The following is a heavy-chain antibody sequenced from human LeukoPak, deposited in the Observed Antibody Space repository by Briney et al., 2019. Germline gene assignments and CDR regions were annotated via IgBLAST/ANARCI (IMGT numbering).Heavy chain of an antibody. J-gene: IGHJ4*02. D-gene: IGHD4-23*01. CDR3: ARAPDYGGIYHFDY. Sequence: SQTLSLTCTVSGGSISSGGYYWSWIRQPPGKGLEWIGYIYYSGSTYYNPSLKSRVTISVDTSKNQFSLKLSSVTAADTAVYYCARAPDYGGIYHFDYWXQGXLVTVSS. CDR2: IYYSGST. CDR1: GGSISSGGYY. V-gene: IGHV4-30-4*08.